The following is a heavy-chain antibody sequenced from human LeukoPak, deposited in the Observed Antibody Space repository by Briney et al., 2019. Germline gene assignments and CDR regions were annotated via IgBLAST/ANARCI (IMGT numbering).Heavy chain of an antibody. J-gene: IGHJ4*02. CDR1: GYSFTPYW. D-gene: IGHD3-3*01. CDR2: IYPRDSDT. Sequence: GESLKISCKASGYSFTPYWIGWVRQMPGKGLGWVGIIYPRDSDTRYSPSFEGQVTISADKSISTAYLHWSSLKASDTAMYYCARRSGTYDPPDYWGQGTLVTVSS. CDR3: ARRSGTYDPPDY. V-gene: IGHV5-51*01.